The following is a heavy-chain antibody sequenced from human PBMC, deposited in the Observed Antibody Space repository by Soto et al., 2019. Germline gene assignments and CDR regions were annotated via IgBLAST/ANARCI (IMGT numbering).Heavy chain of an antibody. CDR1: GFTVSNSY. V-gene: IGHV3-53*01. D-gene: IGHD5-12*01. Sequence: GGSLRLSCAASGFTVSNSYMTWVRQAPGRGLEWVSLIYTGGTTYYADSVKGRFTISRDNSNNTLYLQMNSLRAEDTAIYYCARGSGYSGPWGLFDPWGQGTLVTVSS. CDR2: IYTGGTT. J-gene: IGHJ5*02. CDR3: ARGSGYSGPWGLFDP.